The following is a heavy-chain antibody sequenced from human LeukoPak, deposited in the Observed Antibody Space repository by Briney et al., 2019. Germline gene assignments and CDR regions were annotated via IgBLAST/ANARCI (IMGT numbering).Heavy chain of an antibody. V-gene: IGHV3-11*01. D-gene: IGHD3-22*01. J-gene: IGHJ3*02. Sequence: KAGGSLRLSCAASGFTFSDYYMCWIRQAPGKGLEWVSYISSSGSTIYYADSVKGRFTISRDNAKNSLYLQMNSLRAEDTAVYYCARVAYYDSSGYYSPGAFDIWGQGTMVTVSS. CDR1: GFTFSDYY. CDR2: ISSSGSTI. CDR3: ARVAYYDSSGYYSPGAFDI.